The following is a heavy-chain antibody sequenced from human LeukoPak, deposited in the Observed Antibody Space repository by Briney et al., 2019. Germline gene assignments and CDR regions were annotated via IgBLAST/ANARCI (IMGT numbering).Heavy chain of an antibody. Sequence: SETLSLTCTVSGGSISSYYWSWIRQPPGKGLEWIGYIYYSGSTNYNPSLKSRVTISVDTSKNQFSLKLSSVTAADTAVYYCARGARDVGYYYGSGSYYYYYGMDVWGQGTTVTVSS. D-gene: IGHD3-10*01. CDR1: GGSISSYY. CDR2: IYYSGST. J-gene: IGHJ6*02. CDR3: ARGARDVGYYYGSGSYYYYYGMDV. V-gene: IGHV4-59*12.